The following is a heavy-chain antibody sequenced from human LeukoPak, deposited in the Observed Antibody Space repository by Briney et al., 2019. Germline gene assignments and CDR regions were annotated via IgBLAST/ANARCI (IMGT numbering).Heavy chain of an antibody. CDR1: GGSISNYY. Sequence: SETLSLTCTVSGGSISNYYGSWIRLPPGKGLEWIGYIYDSGYTDCNPSLRSRITMSVDTSKNQFSLKLTSVTAADTAVYYCARHALGTENWGQGTLVTVSS. CDR2: IYDSGYT. V-gene: IGHV4-59*08. D-gene: IGHD1-14*01. J-gene: IGHJ4*02. CDR3: ARHALGTEN.